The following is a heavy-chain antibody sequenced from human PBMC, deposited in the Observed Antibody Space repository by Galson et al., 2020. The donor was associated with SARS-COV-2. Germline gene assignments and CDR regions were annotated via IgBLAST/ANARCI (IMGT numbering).Heavy chain of an antibody. CDR3: ARCETRYCSGGSCYSGYAFDI. D-gene: IGHD2-15*01. V-gene: IGHV1-3*01. CDR1: GYTFTSYA. J-gene: IGHJ3*02. Sequence: ASVKVSCKASGYTFTSYAMHWVRQAPGQRLEWMGWINAGNGNTKYSQKFQGRVTITRDTSASTAYMELSSLRSEDTAVYYCARCETRYCSGGSCYSGYAFDIWGQGTMVTVSS. CDR2: INAGNGNT.